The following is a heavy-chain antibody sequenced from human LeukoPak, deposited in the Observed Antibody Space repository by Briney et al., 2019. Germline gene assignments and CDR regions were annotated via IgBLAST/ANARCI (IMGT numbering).Heavy chain of an antibody. CDR2: IEQDGSAK. V-gene: IGHV3-7*01. D-gene: IGHD3-22*01. CDR1: GFTFSIFW. Sequence: GGTLRLSCAASGFTFSIFWMIWIRKAPRKGLEWVANIEQDGSAKYYVDSVKGRFTISRDNARNSLYLEMNNLRAEDTAIYYCATSYDSSGNNWGQGTLVTVSS. CDR3: ATSYDSSGNN. J-gene: IGHJ4*02.